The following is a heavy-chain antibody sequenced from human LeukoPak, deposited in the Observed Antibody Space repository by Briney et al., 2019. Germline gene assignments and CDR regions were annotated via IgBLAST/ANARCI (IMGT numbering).Heavy chain of an antibody. D-gene: IGHD2-2*01. CDR1: GGSISSYY. Sequence: TSETLSLTCTVSGGSISSYYWSWIRQPAGKGLEWIGRIYTSGSTNYNPSLKSRVTMSVDTSKNQFSLKLSSVTAADTAVYYCARERRPGIVVVPAPNWFDPWGQGTLVTVSS. V-gene: IGHV4-4*07. CDR3: ARERRPGIVVVPAPNWFDP. J-gene: IGHJ5*02. CDR2: IYTSGST.